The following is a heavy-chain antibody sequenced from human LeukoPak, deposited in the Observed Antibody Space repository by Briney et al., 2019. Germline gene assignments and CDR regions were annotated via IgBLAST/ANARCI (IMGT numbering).Heavy chain of an antibody. CDR2: IYYSGST. V-gene: IGHV4-59*08. Sequence: SETLSLTCTVSGGSISSYYWSWIRQPPGKGLEWIGYIYYSGSTNFNPSLKSRVTISVDTSKNQFSLKLSSVTAADTAVYYCARHYYGSGSYYGMDVWGQGTTVTVSS. CDR3: ARHYYGSGSYYGMDV. D-gene: IGHD3-10*01. CDR1: GGSISSYY. J-gene: IGHJ6*02.